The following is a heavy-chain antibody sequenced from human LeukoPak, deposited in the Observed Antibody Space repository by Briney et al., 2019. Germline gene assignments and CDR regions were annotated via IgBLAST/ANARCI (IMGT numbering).Heavy chain of an antibody. CDR3: ARVRYAGYYMDV. CDR1: GFTFSDYY. D-gene: IGHD2-8*01. Sequence: GGSLRLSCAASGFTFSDYYVSWIRQAPGKGLEWVSYISGGGSTIYHADSVKGRFTISRDNGKKSLYLQMNSLRAEDTAVYYSARVRYAGYYMDVWGKGTTVTVSS. V-gene: IGHV3-11*01. J-gene: IGHJ6*03. CDR2: ISGGGSTI.